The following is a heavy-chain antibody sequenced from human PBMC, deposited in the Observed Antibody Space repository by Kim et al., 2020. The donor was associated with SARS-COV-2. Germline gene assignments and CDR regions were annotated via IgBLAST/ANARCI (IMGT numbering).Heavy chain of an antibody. D-gene: IGHD4-17*01. Sequence: ASVKVSCKASGHTFTNNDINWVRQATGQGLEWMGYMNTEHVSAAYDPEFQGRVTMTRDTTLSTAYMELTNLRPEDTAIYICATKFAHGASPLQYWGHGT. CDR2: MNTEHVSA. J-gene: IGHJ4*01. V-gene: IGHV1-8*01. CDR1: GHTFTNND. CDR3: ATKFAHGASPLQY.